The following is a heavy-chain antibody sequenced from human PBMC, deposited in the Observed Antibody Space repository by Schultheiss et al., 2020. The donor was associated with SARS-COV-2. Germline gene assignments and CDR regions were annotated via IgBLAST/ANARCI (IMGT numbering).Heavy chain of an antibody. J-gene: IGHJ4*02. CDR1: GGSISSSSYY. D-gene: IGHD3/OR15-3a*01. V-gene: IGHV4-61*02. CDR3: ARDGGGGLGFDY. CDR2: IYTSGST. Sequence: SQTLSLTCTVSGGSISSSSYYWGWIRQPPGKGLEWIGRIYTSGSTNYNPSLKSRVTISVDTSKNQFSLKLSSVTPEDTAVYYCARDGGGGLGFDYWGQGTLVTVSS.